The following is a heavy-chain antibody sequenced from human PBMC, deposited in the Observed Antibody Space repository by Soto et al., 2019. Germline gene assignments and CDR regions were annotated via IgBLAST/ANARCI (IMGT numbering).Heavy chain of an antibody. CDR3: ARRTDYYASSGTFDY. CDR1: GGSIRSGGYY. J-gene: IGHJ4*02. D-gene: IGHD3-22*01. Sequence: PSETLSLTCTVSGGSIRSGGYYWTWIRQHPGKGLEWIGYIYYTGSTYYNPSLKSRVTILVDKSKNQFSLNLRSVTAADTAVYYCARRTDYYASSGTFDYWGQGTLVTVSS. CDR2: IYYTGST. V-gene: IGHV4-31*03.